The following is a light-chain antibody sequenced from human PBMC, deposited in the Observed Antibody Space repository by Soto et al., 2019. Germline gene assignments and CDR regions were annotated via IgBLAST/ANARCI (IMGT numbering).Light chain of an antibody. CDR1: SSNIGSNT. J-gene: IGLJ2*01. CDR3: AAWDDSLNGVL. V-gene: IGLV1-44*01. CDR2: KNN. Sequence: QSVLTQPPSASGTPGQRVTISCSGSSSNIGSNTVNWYQQLPGTAPKFLSYKNNQRPSGVPDRFSGSKSGTSASLAISGLQAEDEAEYYCAAWDDSLNGVLFGGGTKLTVL.